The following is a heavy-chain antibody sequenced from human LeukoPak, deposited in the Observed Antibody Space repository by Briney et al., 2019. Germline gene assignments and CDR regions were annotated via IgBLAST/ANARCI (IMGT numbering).Heavy chain of an antibody. CDR1: GFPFSDFS. D-gene: IGHD5-18*01. CDR3: ARDRVVDTAKIGKFCTDHRDV. Sequence: GGSLTLFCAASGFPFSDFSIIWVRQAPGKGLEWISYICDRGGTKNYAVSVKGRFTISRDNAKNSLFLQMNSLRAEDAAVYYCARDRVVDTAKIGKFCTDHRDVWGKGTTVSVSS. J-gene: IGHJ6*03. CDR2: ICDRGGTK. V-gene: IGHV3-48*04.